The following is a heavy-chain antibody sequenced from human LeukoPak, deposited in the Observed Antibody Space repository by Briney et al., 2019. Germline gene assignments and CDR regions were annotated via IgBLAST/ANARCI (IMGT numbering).Heavy chain of an antibody. V-gene: IGHV3-7*01. CDR1: GFTFSTFG. CDR3: ARARRPSSYLGFQL. CDR2: IKQDGTDK. Sequence: GGSLRLSCVASGFTFSTFGMSWVRQAPGKGLEWVANIKQDGTDKYYVESVKGRFTISRDNAKNSLYLQMNSLRAEDTAVYYCARARRPSSYLGFQLWGQGTLVSVSS. D-gene: IGHD2-2*01. J-gene: IGHJ1*01.